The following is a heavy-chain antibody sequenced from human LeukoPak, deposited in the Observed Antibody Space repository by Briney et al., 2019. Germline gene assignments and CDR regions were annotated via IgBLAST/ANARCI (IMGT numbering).Heavy chain of an antibody. CDR3: ASSTGYWYFDL. Sequence: SETLSLTCTVFGGSVSSGSFYWNWIRQSPGKGLEWIGYIYYSGITNYSPSLKSRVTISLDTSKNQFSLRLNSVTAADTAVYYCASSTGYWYFDLWGRGTLVTVPS. J-gene: IGHJ2*01. CDR2: IYYSGIT. CDR1: GGSVSSGSFY. V-gene: IGHV4-61*01. D-gene: IGHD1-1*01.